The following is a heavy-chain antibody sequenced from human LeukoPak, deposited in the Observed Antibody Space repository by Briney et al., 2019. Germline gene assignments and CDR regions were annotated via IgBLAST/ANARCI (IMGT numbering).Heavy chain of an antibody. CDR1: GYSISSGYY. J-gene: IGHJ4*02. V-gene: IGHV4-38-2*02. D-gene: IGHD1-26*01. CDR3: VRGSFFDY. Sequence: SETLSLTCTVSGYSISSGYYWGWIRQPPGKGLEWIGSIYHSGSTYYNPSRKSRVTISVDTSKNQFSLKLSSVTAADTAVYYCVRGSFFDYWGQGTLVTVSS. CDR2: IYHSGST.